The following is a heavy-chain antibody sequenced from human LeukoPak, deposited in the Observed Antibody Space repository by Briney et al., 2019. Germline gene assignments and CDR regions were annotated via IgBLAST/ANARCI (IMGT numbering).Heavy chain of an antibody. CDR2: IYSGGST. CDR1: GFTVSSNY. CDR3: AREKRESYSSGWYGFDY. V-gene: IGHV3-53*01. Sequence: GGSLRLSCAASGFTVSSNYMSWVRQAPGKGLEWVSVIYSGGSTYYADSVKGRFTISRDNSKNTLYLQMNSLRAEDTAVYYCAREKRESYSSGWYGFDYWGQGTLVTVSP. D-gene: IGHD6-19*01. J-gene: IGHJ4*02.